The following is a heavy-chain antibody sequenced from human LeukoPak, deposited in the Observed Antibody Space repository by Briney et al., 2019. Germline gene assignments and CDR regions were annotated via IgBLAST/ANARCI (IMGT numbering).Heavy chain of an antibody. D-gene: IGHD4-11*01. Sequence: ASVKVSCKAPGYTFTNFDINWVRQATGQGLEWMGWMNPNTGNAGYAQKFQDRVTITWDASISTAYMDLSNLRSEDTAVYYCARVGYSNSYDYWGQGTLVTVSS. CDR3: ARVGYSNSYDY. CDR2: MNPNTGNA. J-gene: IGHJ4*02. CDR1: GYTFTNFD. V-gene: IGHV1-8*03.